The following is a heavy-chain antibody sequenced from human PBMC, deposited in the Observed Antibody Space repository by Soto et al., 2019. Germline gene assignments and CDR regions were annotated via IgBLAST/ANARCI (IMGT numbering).Heavy chain of an antibody. CDR1: GASISNYY. CDR3: ARSVAAPGTDFQH. V-gene: IGHV4-59*08. Sequence: QVQLQESGPGLVKPSETLSLTCTVSGASISNYYCSWIRQPPGKGLEWIGYIYYSGSTNYNPSLKSRVTISVDTSKNQFSLKLRSVTAADTAVYYCARSVAAPGTDFQHWGQGTLVTVSS. J-gene: IGHJ1*01. D-gene: IGHD6-13*01. CDR2: IYYSGST.